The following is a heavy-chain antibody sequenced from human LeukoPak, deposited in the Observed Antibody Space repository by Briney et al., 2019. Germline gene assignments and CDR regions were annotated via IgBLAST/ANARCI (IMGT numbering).Heavy chain of an antibody. V-gene: IGHV3-30*02. CDR3: AKGDDRSGWPFDY. CDR1: GFTFSSYC. CDR2: IRYDGSNK. Sequence: PGGSLRLSCAASGFTFSSYCMHWVRQAPGTGLEWVAFIRYDGSNKYYADSVKGRFTISRDNSKNTLYLQMNSLEAEDTAVYYCAKGDDRSGWPFDYWGQGTLVTVSS. D-gene: IGHD6-19*01. J-gene: IGHJ4*02.